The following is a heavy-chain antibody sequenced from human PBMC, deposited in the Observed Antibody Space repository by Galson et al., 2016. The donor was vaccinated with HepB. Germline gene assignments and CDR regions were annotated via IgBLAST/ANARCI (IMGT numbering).Heavy chain of an antibody. CDR2: IKSKTHGGTT. CDR3: TTVDPGRYSYYYYYAMDV. CDR1: GFTFSNAW. V-gene: IGHV3-15*01. D-gene: IGHD2-15*01. J-gene: IGHJ6*02. Sequence: SLRLSCAASGFTFSNAWMSWVRQAPGTGLEWVGRIKSKTHGGTTDYAAPVTGRFTISRDDSKNTLYLQMNSLKTEDTAVYYCTTVDPGRYSYYYYYAMDVWGQGTTVTVSS.